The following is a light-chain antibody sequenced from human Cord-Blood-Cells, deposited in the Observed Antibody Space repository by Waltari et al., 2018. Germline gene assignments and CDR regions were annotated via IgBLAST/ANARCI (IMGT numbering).Light chain of an antibody. CDR3: SSYTSSSWV. V-gene: IGLV2-14*01. CDR2: EVS. CDR1: SSDVGGYNY. J-gene: IGLJ3*02. Sequence: QSALTQPASVSGSPGQSITISCTGTSSDVGGYNYVSWYQQHPGKAPKRMIYEVSNRPSGVSNRFSGSKSGNTASLTISGLQAEDEADYYCSSYTSSSWVFGGGTKLTVL.